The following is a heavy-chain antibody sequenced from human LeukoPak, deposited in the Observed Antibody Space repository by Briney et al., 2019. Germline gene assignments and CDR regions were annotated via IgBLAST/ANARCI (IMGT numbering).Heavy chain of an antibody. CDR1: GFTFSSYA. CDR3: AKSATGNLQDAFDI. V-gene: IGHV3-23*01. D-gene: IGHD6-13*01. CDR2: ITGTGGST. Sequence: PGGSLRLSCAASGFTFSSYAMNWVRQAPGKGLEWVAGITGTGGSTNYADSVKGRFLISRDNSKNTLYLQMNSLRAEDTAVYYCAKSATGNLQDAFDIWGQGTMVTVSS. J-gene: IGHJ3*02.